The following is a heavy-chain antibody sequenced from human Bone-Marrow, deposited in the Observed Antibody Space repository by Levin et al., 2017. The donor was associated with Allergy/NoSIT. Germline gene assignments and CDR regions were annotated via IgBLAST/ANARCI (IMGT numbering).Heavy chain of an antibody. V-gene: IGHV4-4*07. D-gene: IGHD2-21*02. CDR1: GGSISSYY. J-gene: IGHJ3*02. CDR2: IYTSGST. Sequence: SQTLSLTCTVSGGSISSYYWSWIRQPAGKGLEWIGRIYTSGSTNYNPSLKSRVTMSVDTSKNQFSLKLSSVTAADTAVYYCARDRCGGDCYSMVLGAFDIWGQGTMVTVSS. CDR3: ARDRCGGDCYSMVLGAFDI.